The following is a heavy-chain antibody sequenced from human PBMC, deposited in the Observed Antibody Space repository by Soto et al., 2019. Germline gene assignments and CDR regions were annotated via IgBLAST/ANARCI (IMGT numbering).Heavy chain of an antibody. Sequence: QVQLQESGPGLVKPSQTLSLTCTVSGDSISRDGQYWSWIRQHPGKGLEWIGDIYYGGGTPYKPSLNPSLKSRVAMSMDTSQSQLSLRLASVTAADTAVYYCATRHDPLTGPTAFAVWGPGTRVHVS. CDR3: ATRHDPLTGPTAFAV. J-gene: IGHJ3*01. CDR1: GDSISRDGQY. D-gene: IGHD3-9*01. V-gene: IGHV4-31*03. CDR2: IYYGGGT.